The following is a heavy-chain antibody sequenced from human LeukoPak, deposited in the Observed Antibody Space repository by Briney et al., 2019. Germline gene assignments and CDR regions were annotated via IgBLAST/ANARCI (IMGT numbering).Heavy chain of an antibody. CDR1: GFIFSSYA. CDR2: ISWNSGSI. Sequence: PGGSLRLSCAASGFIFSSYAMSWVRQAPGKGLEWVSGISWNSGSIGYADSVKGRFTISRDNAKNSLYLQMNSLRAEDTAVYYCAKAGEVLLWFGESNPHYYFDYWGQGTLVTVSS. J-gene: IGHJ4*02. V-gene: IGHV3-9*01. D-gene: IGHD3-10*01. CDR3: AKAGEVLLWFGESNPHYYFDY.